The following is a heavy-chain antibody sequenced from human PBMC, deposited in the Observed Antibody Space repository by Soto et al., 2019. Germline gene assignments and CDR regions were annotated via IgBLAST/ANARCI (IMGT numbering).Heavy chain of an antibody. CDR3: AADPVFLGLQQYGMDV. J-gene: IGHJ6*02. V-gene: IGHV1-58*01. D-gene: IGHD6-13*01. CDR2: IVVGSGNT. Sequence: SVKVSCKASGFTFTSSAVQWVRQARGQRLEWIGWIVVGSGNTNYAQKFQERVTITRDMSTSTAYMELSSLRSEDTAVYYCAADPVFLGLQQYGMDVWGQGTTVTVSS. CDR1: GFTFTSSA.